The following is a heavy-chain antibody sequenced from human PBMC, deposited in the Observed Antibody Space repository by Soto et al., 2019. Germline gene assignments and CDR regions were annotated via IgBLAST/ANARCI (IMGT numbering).Heavy chain of an antibody. CDR3: ARDAARLGYFDL. J-gene: IGHJ2*01. CDR2: ISSSGSTI. CDR1: GFTFSSYE. D-gene: IGHD3-9*01. Sequence: EVQLVESGGGLVQPGGSLRLSCAASGFTFSSYEMNWVRQAPGKGLEWVSYISSSGSTIYYADSVKGRFTISRDNAKNSLYLQMYSLRAEDTAVYYCARDAARLGYFDLWGRGTLVTVSS. V-gene: IGHV3-48*03.